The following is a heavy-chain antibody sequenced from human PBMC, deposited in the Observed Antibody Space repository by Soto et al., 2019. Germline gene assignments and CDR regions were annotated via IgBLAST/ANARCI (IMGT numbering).Heavy chain of an antibody. CDR2: IYYSGST. CDR1: GGSISSGGYY. CDR3: ARMEKVITMVRGVIYNWFDP. J-gene: IGHJ5*02. Sequence: SETLSLTCTVSGGSISSGGYYWSWIRQHPGKGLEWIGYIYYSGSTYYNPSLKSRVTISVDTSKNQFSLKLSSVTAADTAVYYFARMEKVITMVRGVIYNWFDPWGQGTLVTVSS. V-gene: IGHV4-31*03. D-gene: IGHD3-10*01.